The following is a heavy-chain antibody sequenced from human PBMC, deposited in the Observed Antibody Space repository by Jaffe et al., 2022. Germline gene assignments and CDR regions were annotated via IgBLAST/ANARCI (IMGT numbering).Heavy chain of an antibody. CDR2: IKSKTDGGTT. V-gene: IGHV3-15*01. CDR1: GFTFSNAW. CDR3: TTDPASIAARPGSYYYYYMDV. Sequence: EVQLVESGGGLVKPGGSLRLSCAASGFTFSNAWMSWVRQAPGKGLEWVGRIKSKTDGGTTDYAAPVKGRFTISRDDSKNTLYLQMNSLKTEDTAVYYCTTDPASIAARPGSYYYYYMDVWGKGTTVTVSS. J-gene: IGHJ6*03. D-gene: IGHD6-6*01.